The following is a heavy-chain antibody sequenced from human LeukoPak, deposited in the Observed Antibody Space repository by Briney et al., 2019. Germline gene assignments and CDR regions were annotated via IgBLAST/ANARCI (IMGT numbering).Heavy chain of an antibody. V-gene: IGHV1-69*02. Sequence: SVKVSCKASGGTFSSYTISWVRQAPGQGLEWMGRIIPTLGIANYAQKFQGRVTITADKSTSTAYMELSSLRSEDTAVYYCARVPCSSTSCYRYYYYMDVWGKGTTVTVSS. CDR1: GGTFSSYT. D-gene: IGHD2-2*01. J-gene: IGHJ6*03. CDR3: ARVPCSSTSCYRYYYYMDV. CDR2: IIPTLGIA.